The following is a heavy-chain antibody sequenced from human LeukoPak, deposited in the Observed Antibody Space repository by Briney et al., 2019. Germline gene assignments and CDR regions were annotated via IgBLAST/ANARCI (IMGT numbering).Heavy chain of an antibody. V-gene: IGHV4-34*01. CDR3: ARASSIAARPDYYYYMDV. D-gene: IGHD6-6*01. CDR2: INHSGST. CDR1: GGSFSGYY. Sequence: SETLSLTCAVYGGSFSGYYWSWIRQPPGKGLEWIGEINHSGSTNYNPSLKSRVTISVDTSKNQFSLKLSSVTAADTAVYYCARASSIAARPDYYYYMDVWGKGTTVTVSS. J-gene: IGHJ6*03.